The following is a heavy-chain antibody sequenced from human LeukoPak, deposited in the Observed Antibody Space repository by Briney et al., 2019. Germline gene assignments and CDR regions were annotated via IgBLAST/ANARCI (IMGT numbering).Heavy chain of an antibody. CDR1: GYTFTSYY. V-gene: IGHV1-2*04. J-gene: IGHJ6*02. CDR3: ARDQSLTGYYRYYYYGMDV. D-gene: IGHD3-9*01. Sequence: GASVKVSCKASGYTFTSYYMHWVRQAPGQGLEWMGIINPNSGGTNYAQKFQGWVTMTRDTSISTAYMELNRLRSDDTAVYYCARDQSLTGYYRYYYYGMDVWGQGTTVTVSS. CDR2: INPNSGGT.